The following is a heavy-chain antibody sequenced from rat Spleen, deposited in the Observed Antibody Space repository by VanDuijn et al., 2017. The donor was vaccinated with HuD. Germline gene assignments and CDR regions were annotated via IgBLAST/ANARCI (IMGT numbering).Heavy chain of an antibody. V-gene: IGHV5S10*01. D-gene: IGHD1-7*01. CDR2: ILYDGSST. J-gene: IGHJ2*01. CDR1: GFTFSDYN. Sequence: EVQLVESGGDLVQPGRSLILSCAASGFTFSDYNMAWVRQAPKKGLEWVATILYDGSSTYYPDSVKGRFTISRDNAKSTLYLQMNSLRSEDTATYYCTRDLLRVSFDYWGQGVMVTVSS. CDR3: TRDLLRVSFDY.